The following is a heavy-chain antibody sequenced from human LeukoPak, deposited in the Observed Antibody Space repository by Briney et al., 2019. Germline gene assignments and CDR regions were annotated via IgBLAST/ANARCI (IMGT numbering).Heavy chain of an antibody. Sequence: GKSLRLSCAASGFTFSSYGMHWVRQAPGKGLEWVAVISYDGSNKYYADSVKGRFTISRDNSKNTLYLQMNGLRAEDTAVYYCAKKVGILMVRGAIDYWGQGTLVTVSS. V-gene: IGHV3-30*18. D-gene: IGHD3-10*01. CDR2: ISYDGSNK. J-gene: IGHJ4*02. CDR3: AKKVGILMVRGAIDY. CDR1: GFTFSSYG.